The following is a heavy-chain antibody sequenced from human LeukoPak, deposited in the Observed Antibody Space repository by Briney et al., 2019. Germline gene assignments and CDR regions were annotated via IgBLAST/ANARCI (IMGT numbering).Heavy chain of an antibody. Sequence: PGGSLRLSCAASGFAFSSYAMSWVRQAPGQGLEWVSSISGSGSGGRTYYADSVKGRFTISRDNAKNSLYLQMNSLRAEDTAVYYCARDRGPLPNDYWGQGTLVTVSS. D-gene: IGHD2-15*01. CDR3: ARDRGPLPNDY. V-gene: IGHV3-23*01. CDR1: GFAFSSYA. J-gene: IGHJ4*02. CDR2: ISGSGSGGRT.